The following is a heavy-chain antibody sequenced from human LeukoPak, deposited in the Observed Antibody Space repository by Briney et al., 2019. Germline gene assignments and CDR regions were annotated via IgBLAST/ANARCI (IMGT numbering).Heavy chain of an antibody. D-gene: IGHD1-14*01. J-gene: IGHJ6*03. CDR1: GGSISSYY. V-gene: IGHV4-59*12. CDR2: IYHSGST. CDR3: ARDHHYRLWDNSYYYMDV. Sequence: PSETLSLTCTVSGGSISSYYWSWLRQPPGKGLEWIGEIYHSGSTNYNPSLKSRVTISVDKSKNQFSLKLSSVTAADTAVYYCARDHHYRLWDNSYYYMDVWGKGTTVTISS.